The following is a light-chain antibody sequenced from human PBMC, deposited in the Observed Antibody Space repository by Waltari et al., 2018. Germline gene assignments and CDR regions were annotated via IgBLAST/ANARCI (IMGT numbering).Light chain of an antibody. Sequence: DIQMTQSPSSLSASVGDTVTITCRASQTFSSSLAWYQQKPGKAPKLLIYSAYNLESGVPSRFSGSKSGTDFTLTISSLQPEDIANYFCQQYYSSPTFGGGTKVEIK. CDR2: SAY. J-gene: IGKJ4*01. CDR3: QQYYSSPT. CDR1: QTFSSS. V-gene: IGKV1-27*01.